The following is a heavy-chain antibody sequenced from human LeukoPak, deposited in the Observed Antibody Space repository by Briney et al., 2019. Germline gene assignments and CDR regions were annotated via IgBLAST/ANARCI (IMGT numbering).Heavy chain of an antibody. V-gene: IGHV3-30*18. CDR2: ISYDGSSK. D-gene: IGHD6-19*01. J-gene: IGHJ4*02. CDR1: GFTFSSYG. Sequence: PGRSLRLSCAASGFTFSSYGMHWVRQAPGKGLQWVAVISYDGSSKYYADSVKGRFTISRGNSKDTLYLQMNSLRAEETAVYYCAKEYSSGLIEYWGQGTLVTVSS. CDR3: AKEYSSGLIEY.